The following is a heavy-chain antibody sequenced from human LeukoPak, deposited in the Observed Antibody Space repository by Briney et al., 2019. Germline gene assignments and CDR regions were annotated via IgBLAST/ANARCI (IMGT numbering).Heavy chain of an antibody. CDR3: ARVAEDSSSWYHYYYMDV. D-gene: IGHD6-13*01. J-gene: IGHJ6*03. Sequence: GGSLRLSRAASGFTFSSYVMSWVRQAPGKGLEWVSGISGSAGSTYYADSVKGRFTISRDNAKNSLYLQMNSLRAEDTAVYYCARVAEDSSSWYHYYYMDVWGKGTTVTVSS. CDR1: GFTFSSYV. CDR2: ISGSAGST. V-gene: IGHV3-23*01.